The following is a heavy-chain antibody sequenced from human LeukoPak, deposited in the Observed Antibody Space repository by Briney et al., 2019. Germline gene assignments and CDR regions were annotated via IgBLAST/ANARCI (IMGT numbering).Heavy chain of an antibody. V-gene: IGHV4-59*01. Sequence: PSETLSLTCTVSGGSISSYYWSWIRQPPGKGLEWIGYIYYSGSTNYNPSLKSRVTISLDTSKNQVSLKLSSVTAADTAVYYCARAPVYYNSWYKWFDPWGQGTLVTVSS. CDR2: IYYSGST. CDR3: ARAPVYYNSWYKWFDP. CDR1: GGSISSYY. D-gene: IGHD6-13*01. J-gene: IGHJ5*02.